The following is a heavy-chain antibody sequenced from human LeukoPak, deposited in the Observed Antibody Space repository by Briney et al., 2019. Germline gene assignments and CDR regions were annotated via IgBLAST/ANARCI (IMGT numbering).Heavy chain of an antibody. CDR1: GGTFSSYD. V-gene: IGHV1-69*13. J-gene: IGHJ4*02. D-gene: IGHD4-17*01. CDR3: ARAGYGDYDLTYFDY. CDR2: IIPIFGTA. Sequence: ASVKISCKASGGTFSSYDISRVRHPPGQGVLWMGGIIPIFGTANYAQKFQGRVTITADESTSTAYMELSSLRSEDTAVYYCARAGYGDYDLTYFDYWGQGTLVTVSS.